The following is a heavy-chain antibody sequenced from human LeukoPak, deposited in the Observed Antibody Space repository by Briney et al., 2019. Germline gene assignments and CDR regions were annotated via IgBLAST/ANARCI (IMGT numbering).Heavy chain of an antibody. D-gene: IGHD3-9*01. V-gene: IGHV4-59*01. CDR3: ARVRYYDILTGYYGDGYFDY. CDR2: IYYSRSN. CDR1: GGSISSYY. Sequence: PSETLSLTCTVSGGSISSYYWSWIRQPPGKGLEWIGYIYYSRSNNYNPSLKSRVTISVDTSKNQSSLKLSSVTAADTAVYYCARVRYYDILTGYYGDGYFDYWGQGTLVTVSS. J-gene: IGHJ4*02.